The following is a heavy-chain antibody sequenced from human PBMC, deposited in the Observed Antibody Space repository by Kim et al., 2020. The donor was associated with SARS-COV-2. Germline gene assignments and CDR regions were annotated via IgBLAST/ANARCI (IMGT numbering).Heavy chain of an antibody. CDR1: GGSFSGYY. CDR2: INHSGST. J-gene: IGHJ6*02. CDR3: ARGTFRGYSSSWYASVGNHYYGMDV. V-gene: IGHV4-34*01. D-gene: IGHD6-13*01. Sequence: SETLSLTCAVYGGSFSGYYWSWIRQPPGKGLEWIGEINHSGSTNYNPSLKSRVTISVDTSKNQFSLKLSSVTAADTAVYYCARGTFRGYSSSWYASVGNHYYGMDVWGPGTTVTVSS.